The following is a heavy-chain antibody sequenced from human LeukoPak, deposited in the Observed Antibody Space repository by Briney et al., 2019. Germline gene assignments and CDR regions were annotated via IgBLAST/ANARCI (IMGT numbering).Heavy chain of an antibody. CDR1: GYTFTGYD. V-gene: IGHV1-8*01. Sequence: ASVKVSCKASGYTFTGYDINWVRQATGQGLEWIGWMNPNSGNTGYAQKFQGRVTMTRSTSITTAYMELSSLRSEDTAVYYCASSPEVGIVGATPQSWGQGTLVTVSS. CDR3: ASSPEVGIVGATPQS. D-gene: IGHD1-26*01. J-gene: IGHJ4*02. CDR2: MNPNSGNT.